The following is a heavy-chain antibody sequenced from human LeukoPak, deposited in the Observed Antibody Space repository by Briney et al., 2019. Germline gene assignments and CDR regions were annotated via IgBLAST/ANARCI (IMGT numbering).Heavy chain of an antibody. V-gene: IGHV3-7*03. CDR3: AKGGHDYYYMHV. CDR1: GFTFSSHD. CDR2: IKQDRSEK. Sequence: GGSLRLSCAASGFTFSSHDFHWVRQAPGKGLELVANIKQDRSEKYYVDSVKGRFTIPRDNAKNSLYLQMNSLRAEDTAVYYCAKGGHDYYYMHVWGKGTTVTVSS. J-gene: IGHJ6*03. D-gene: IGHD3-16*01.